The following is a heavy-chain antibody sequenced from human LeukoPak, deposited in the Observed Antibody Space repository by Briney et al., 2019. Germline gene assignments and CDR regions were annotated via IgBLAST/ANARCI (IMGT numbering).Heavy chain of an antibody. V-gene: IGHV1-69*13. Sequence: ASVKVSCKASGGTFSRFTISWVRQAPGQGFEWMGGITPIFGTANFAQKFQGRVSITADESTSTAFMELSSLRSEDTAVYYCARVRAAAGLPYYFDYWGQGTLVTVSS. CDR3: ARVRAAAGLPYYFDY. D-gene: IGHD6-13*01. J-gene: IGHJ4*02. CDR1: GGTFSRFT. CDR2: ITPIFGTA.